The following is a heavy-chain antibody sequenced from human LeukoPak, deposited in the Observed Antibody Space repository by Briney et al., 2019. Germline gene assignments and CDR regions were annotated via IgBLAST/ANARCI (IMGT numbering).Heavy chain of an antibody. CDR1: GFTLRSYG. D-gene: IGHD3-9*01. CDR2: IKQDGSEN. V-gene: IGHV3-7*01. CDR3: ARLPYYDVLAGTDY. Sequence: GGSLRLSCAVSGFTLRSYGMSWVRQAPGKGLEWVANIKQDGSENYYVDSVKGRFTISRDNAKNTLYLQMNSLRVEDTAVYYCARLPYYDVLAGTDYWGQETLVTVSS. J-gene: IGHJ4*02.